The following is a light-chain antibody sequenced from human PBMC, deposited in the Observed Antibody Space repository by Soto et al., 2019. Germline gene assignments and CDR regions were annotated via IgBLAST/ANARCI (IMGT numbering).Light chain of an antibody. J-gene: IGLJ2*01. Sequence: QSVLTQPRSVSGSPGQSVTISCTGTSSDVGGYNYVSWYQQHPGKAPKGMIYDVSERPSGVPDRFSGSKSVNTASLTISGLQAEDEADYYCCSNAGSYEVFGGGTQLTVL. V-gene: IGLV2-11*01. CDR3: CSNAGSYEV. CDR2: DVS. CDR1: SSDVGGYNY.